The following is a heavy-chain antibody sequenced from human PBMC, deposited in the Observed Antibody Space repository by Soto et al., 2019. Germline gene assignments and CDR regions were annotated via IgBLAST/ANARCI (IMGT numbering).Heavy chain of an antibody. CDR1: GFSVSGNY. CDR2: IYSGGST. V-gene: IGHV3-53*01. Sequence: EVQVVESGGGLIQPGGSLRLSCAASGFSVSGNYMGWVRQAPGKGLEWVSAIYSGGSTHYADSVKGRFTISRDNSKNTLYLQMNSLRAEERAVYRCARAAPRGGSDAADWGEGTLVTVPS. CDR3: ARAAPRGGSDAAD. D-gene: IGHD3-16*01. J-gene: IGHJ4*02.